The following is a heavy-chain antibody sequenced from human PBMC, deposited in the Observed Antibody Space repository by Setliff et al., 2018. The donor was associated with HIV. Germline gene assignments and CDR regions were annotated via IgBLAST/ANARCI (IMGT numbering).Heavy chain of an antibody. J-gene: IGHJ4*02. D-gene: IGHD6-6*01. V-gene: IGHV1-3*01. CDR2: ITGGSGNT. Sequence: GASVKVSCKASGYTFISYAIHWVRQAPGQSLEWMGWITGGSGNTKYSEKFQRRLTITADESTNTAYMELIGLKSEDTAVYYCARDPTGGAAHFDYWGQGTLVTVSS. CDR1: GYTFISYA. CDR3: ARDPTGGAAHFDY.